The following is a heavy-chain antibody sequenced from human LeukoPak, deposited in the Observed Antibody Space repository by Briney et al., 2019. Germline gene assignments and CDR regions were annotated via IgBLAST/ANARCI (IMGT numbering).Heavy chain of an antibody. J-gene: IGHJ6*03. Sequence: PGEPLKISFKGSGYRFTSYWIGWVRPMPGKGLGWMGIIYPGDSDTRYSPSFQGQVTISADKSISTAYLQWSSLKASDTAMYYCARHREEQQLFSHYYYYYMDVWGKGTTVTISS. CDR3: ARHREEQQLFSHYYYYYMDV. D-gene: IGHD6-13*01. CDR1: GYRFTSYW. CDR2: IYPGDSDT. V-gene: IGHV5-51*01.